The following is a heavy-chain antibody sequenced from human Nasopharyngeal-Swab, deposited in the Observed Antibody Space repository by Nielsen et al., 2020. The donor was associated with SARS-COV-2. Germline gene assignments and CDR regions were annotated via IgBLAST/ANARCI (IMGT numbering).Heavy chain of an antibody. J-gene: IGHJ4*02. CDR2: INTNTGNP. CDR3: ARGDIVATIDWGVHFDY. V-gene: IGHV7-4-1*02. Sequence: ASVKVSCKASGYTLTSYAMNWVRQAPGQGLEWMGWINTNTGNPTYAQGFTGRFVFSLDTSVSTAYLQISSLKAEDTAVYYCARGDIVATIDWGVHFDYWGQGTLVTVSS. D-gene: IGHD5-12*01. CDR1: GYTLTSYA.